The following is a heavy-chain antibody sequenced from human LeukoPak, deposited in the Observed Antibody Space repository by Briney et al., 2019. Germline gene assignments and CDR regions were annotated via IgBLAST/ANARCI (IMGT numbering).Heavy chain of an antibody. J-gene: IGHJ3*02. Sequence: GGSLRLSCAASGFTFSNYGMNWVRQAPGKGLEWVAFIRYGGSNKYYADSVKGRFTISRDNSKNTLYLQMNSLRAEDTAVYYCAKEGSSGSYSRGAFDIWGQGTMVTVSS. D-gene: IGHD1-26*01. CDR3: AKEGSSGSYSRGAFDI. V-gene: IGHV3-30*02. CDR1: GFTFSNYG. CDR2: IRYGGSNK.